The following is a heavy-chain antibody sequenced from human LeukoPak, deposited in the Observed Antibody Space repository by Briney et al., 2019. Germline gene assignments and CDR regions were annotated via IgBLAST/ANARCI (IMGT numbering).Heavy chain of an antibody. V-gene: IGHV1-46*01. CDR1: GYTFTNYY. CDR3: ARDSVAGPWYFDL. D-gene: IGHD6-19*01. CDR2: IRPSGGST. J-gene: IGHJ2*01. Sequence: GASVKVSCKASGYTFTNYYMHWVRQAPGQGLEWMGIIRPSGGSTSYAQKFQGRVTLTRDTSTTTVYMELSSLRSEDTAVYYCARDSVAGPWYFDLWGRGTLVTVSS.